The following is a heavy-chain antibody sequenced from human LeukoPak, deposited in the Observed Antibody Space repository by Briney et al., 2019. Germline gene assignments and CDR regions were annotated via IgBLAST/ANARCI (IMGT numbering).Heavy chain of an antibody. CDR3: ANSRPYKRYDY. V-gene: IGHV3-48*01. D-gene: IGHD3-10*01. CDR1: GFTFSSYS. Sequence: GGSLRLSCAASGFTFSSYSMNWVRQAPGKGLEWVSYISTSSSTIYYADSVKGRFTISRDNAKNSLYLQMNSLRAEDTAVYYCANSRPYKRYDYWGQGTLVTVSS. CDR2: ISTSSSTI. J-gene: IGHJ4*02.